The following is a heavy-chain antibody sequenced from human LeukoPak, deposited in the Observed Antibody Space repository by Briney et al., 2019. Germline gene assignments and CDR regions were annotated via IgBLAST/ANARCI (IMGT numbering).Heavy chain of an antibody. CDR2: IYYSGST. CDR1: GGSLSSYY. D-gene: IGHD6-13*01. J-gene: IGHJ4*02. Sequence: SETLSLTCTVSGGSLSSYYWSWIRQPPGKGLEWIGYIYYSGSTNYNPSLKSRVTISVDTSKNQFSLKLSSVTAADTAVYYCASIGYSSSWYYFDYWGQGTLVTVSS. V-gene: IGHV4-59*01. CDR3: ASIGYSSSWYYFDY.